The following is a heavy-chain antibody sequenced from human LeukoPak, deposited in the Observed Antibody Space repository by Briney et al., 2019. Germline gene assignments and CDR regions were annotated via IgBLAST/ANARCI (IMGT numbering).Heavy chain of an antibody. CDR2: MSGRGVST. CDR1: GFTFTNYA. D-gene: IGHD2-15*01. J-gene: IGHJ4*02. V-gene: IGHV3-23*01. Sequence: GGSLRLSCAASGFTFTNYAMSWVRQAPGKGLEWVSGMSGRGVSTYYADSVKGRFPISSDNSKNTLYLQMNSLRAEDTAIYYCAKDCNGGNCYIDYWGQGTLVTVAS. CDR3: AKDCNGGNCYIDY.